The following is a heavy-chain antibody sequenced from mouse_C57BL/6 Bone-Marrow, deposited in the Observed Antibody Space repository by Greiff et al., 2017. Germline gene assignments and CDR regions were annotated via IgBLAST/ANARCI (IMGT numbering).Heavy chain of an antibody. D-gene: IGHD2-4*01. Sequence: QVQLQQPGAELVKPGASVKLSCKASGYTFTSYWMHWVKQRPGQGLEWIGMIHPNSGSTNYNEKFKSKATLTVDKSSSTAYMQLSSLTSEDSAVYYCAGGLRDYDAMDYGCQGTSVTVSS. CDR1: GYTFTSYW. CDR3: AGGLRDYDAMDY. J-gene: IGHJ4*01. V-gene: IGHV1-64*01. CDR2: IHPNSGST.